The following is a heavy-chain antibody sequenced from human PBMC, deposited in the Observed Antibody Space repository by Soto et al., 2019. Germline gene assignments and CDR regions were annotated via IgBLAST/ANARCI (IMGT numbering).Heavy chain of an antibody. CDR2: IYSGGST. Sequence: PGGSLRLSCAASGFTVSSNYMSWVRQAPGKGLEWVSVIYSGGSTYYADSVKGRFTISRHNSKNTLYLQMNSLRAEDTAVYYCAREPTRLGYCSGGSCYSRHAFDIWGQGTMVTVSS. CDR3: AREPTRLGYCSGGSCYSRHAFDI. CDR1: GFTVSSNY. J-gene: IGHJ3*02. V-gene: IGHV3-53*04. D-gene: IGHD2-15*01.